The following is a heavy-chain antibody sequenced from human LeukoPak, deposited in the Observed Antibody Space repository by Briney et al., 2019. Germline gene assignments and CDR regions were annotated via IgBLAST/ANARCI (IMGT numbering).Heavy chain of an antibody. CDR1: GYTFTGYG. D-gene: IGHD1-26*01. Sequence: ASVKVSCKASGYTFTGYGISWVRQAPGQGLEWMGWISAYNGNTNYAQKLQGRVTMTTDTSTSTAYMELRSLRSDDTAVYFCARDSLGATRVQVAGWFDPWGQGTLVTVSS. J-gene: IGHJ5*02. CDR2: ISAYNGNT. V-gene: IGHV1-18*01. CDR3: ARDSLGATRVQVAGWFDP.